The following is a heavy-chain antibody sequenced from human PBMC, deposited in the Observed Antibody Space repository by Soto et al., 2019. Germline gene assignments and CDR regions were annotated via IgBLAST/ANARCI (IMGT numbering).Heavy chain of an antibody. D-gene: IGHD6-19*01. CDR1: GFTFSSYA. CDR2: ISGSGGST. V-gene: IGHV3-23*01. Sequence: XESLRLSCAASGFTFSSYAMSWVRQAPGKGLEWVSAISGSGGSTYYADSVKGRFTISRDNSKNTLYLQMNSLRAEDTAVYYCAKDLTSNAVADSYYYYYGMDVWGQGTTVTVSS. CDR3: AKDLTSNAVADSYYYYYGMDV. J-gene: IGHJ6*02.